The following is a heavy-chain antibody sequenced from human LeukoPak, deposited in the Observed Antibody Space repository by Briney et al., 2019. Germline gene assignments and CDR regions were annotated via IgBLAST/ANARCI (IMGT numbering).Heavy chain of an antibody. D-gene: IGHD1-14*01. V-gene: IGHV1-46*01. CDR1: GYTFTSNY. CDR3: ARGFVLTTVYMDG. Sequence: ASVKVSCKASGYTFTSNYMHWVRQAPGQGPEWMGIISPSGGSTSYAQKFQGRVTVTRDISTSTVYMELSTLTSEDTAVYYCARGFVLTTVYMDGWGKGTTVTISS. J-gene: IGHJ6*03. CDR2: ISPSGGST.